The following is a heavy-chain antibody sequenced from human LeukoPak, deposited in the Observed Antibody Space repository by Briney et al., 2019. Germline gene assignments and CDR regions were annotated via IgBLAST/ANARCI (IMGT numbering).Heavy chain of an antibody. V-gene: IGHV1-2*02. J-gene: IGHJ3*02. CDR3: ARSEMDTIRGAFDI. CDR1: GYTFTGYY. D-gene: IGHD5-24*01. Sequence: ASVKVSCKASGYTFTGYYMHWVRQAPGQGLEWMGWINPNSGGTNYAQKFQGRVTMTRDTSISTAYMELSRLRSDDTAVYYCARSEMDTIRGAFDIWGQGTMVTVSS. CDR2: INPNSGGT.